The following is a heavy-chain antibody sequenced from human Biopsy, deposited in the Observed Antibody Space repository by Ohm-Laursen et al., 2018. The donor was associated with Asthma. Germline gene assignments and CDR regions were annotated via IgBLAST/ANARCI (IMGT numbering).Heavy chain of an antibody. Sequence: GSLRLSCAASGFTFSDYSMTWIRQAPGKGLEWISYISSSGSSIWYADSVKGRFTISRDFSKNTLHLQMHSLRVEDTAVYYCARAYGGSFFSGSFDIWGQGTMVTVSS. J-gene: IGHJ3*02. CDR2: ISSSGSSI. CDR3: ARAYGGSFFSGSFDI. CDR1: GFTFSDYS. V-gene: IGHV3-11*01. D-gene: IGHD4-23*01.